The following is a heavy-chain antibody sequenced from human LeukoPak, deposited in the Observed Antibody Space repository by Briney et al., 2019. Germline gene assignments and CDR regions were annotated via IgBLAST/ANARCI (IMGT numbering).Heavy chain of an antibody. V-gene: IGHV3-66*02. D-gene: IGHD3-10*01. J-gene: IGHJ4*02. CDR3: ARDRLPRGYDY. CDR1: GFTVSSNY. Sequence: GGSLRLSCAASGFTVSSNYMSWVRQAPGKGPEWVSVIYSGGSTYYADSVKGRFTISRDNSKNTLYLQMNSLRAEDTAVYYCARDRLPRGYDYWGQGTLVTVSS. CDR2: IYSGGST.